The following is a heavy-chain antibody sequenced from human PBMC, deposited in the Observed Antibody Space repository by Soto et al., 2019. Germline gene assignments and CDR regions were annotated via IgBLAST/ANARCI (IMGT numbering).Heavy chain of an antibody. CDR2: IIPILGIA. V-gene: IGHV1-69*02. CDR1: GGTFSIYT. CDR3: ARASAPTGPSVY. D-gene: IGHD2-8*02. Sequence: ASVKVSCKASGGTFSIYTISWVRQAPGQGLEWMGRIIPILGIANYAQKFQGRVTITADKSTSTAYMELSSLRSEDTAVYYCARASAPTGPSVYWGQGTLVTVSS. J-gene: IGHJ4*02.